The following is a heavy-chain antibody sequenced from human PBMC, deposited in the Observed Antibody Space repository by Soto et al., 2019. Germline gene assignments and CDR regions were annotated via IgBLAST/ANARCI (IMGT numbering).Heavy chain of an antibody. J-gene: IGHJ4*02. V-gene: IGHV4-31*03. Sequence: QVQLQESGPGLVKPSQTLSLTCTVSGGSISVGVYYWNWIRQLPGKGPEWIGYTYHTGSTYYNPSLEGRINLIVNPSKDQVPLRLSPVTSADTGVYFCARIGNPDASLYFDYWGQGTLVTVSS. CDR1: GGSISVGVYY. CDR3: ARIGNPDASLYFDY. D-gene: IGHD2-2*01. CDR2: TYHTGST.